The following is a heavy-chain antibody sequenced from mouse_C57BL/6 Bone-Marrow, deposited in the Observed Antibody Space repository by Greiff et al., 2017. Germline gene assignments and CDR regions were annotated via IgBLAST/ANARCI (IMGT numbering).Heavy chain of an antibody. CDR3: ARELRPHYFDY. CDR2: IDPSDSYT. CDR1: GYTFTSYW. Sequence: QVQLQQPGAELVMPGASVKLSCKASGYTFTSYWMHWVKQRPGPGLEWIGEIDPSDSYTNYNQKFKGKSTLTVDKSSSTAYMQLSRLTSEDSAVYYCARELRPHYFDYWGQGTTLTVSS. D-gene: IGHD3-2*02. V-gene: IGHV1-69*01. J-gene: IGHJ2*01.